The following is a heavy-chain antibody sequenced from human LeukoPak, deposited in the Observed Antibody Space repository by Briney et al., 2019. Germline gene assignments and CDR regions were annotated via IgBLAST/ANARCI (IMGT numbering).Heavy chain of an antibody. CDR1: GYTFTGYY. J-gene: IGHJ3*02. V-gene: IGHV1-2*02. D-gene: IGHD1-26*01. CDR3: ARVGGSYLGVLYAFDI. Sequence: GASVKVSCKASGYTFTGYYMHWVRQAPGQGLEWMGWINPNSGGTNYAQRFQGRVTMTRDTSISTAYMELSRLRSDDTAVYYCARVGGSYLGVLYAFDIWGQGTMVTVSS. CDR2: INPNSGGT.